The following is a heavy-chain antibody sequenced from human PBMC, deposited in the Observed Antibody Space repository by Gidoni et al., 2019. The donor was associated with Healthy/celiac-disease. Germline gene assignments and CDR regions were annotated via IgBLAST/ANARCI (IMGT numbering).Heavy chain of an antibody. Sequence: QVQLQQWGAGLLKPSETLSLTCAVYGGSFSGYYWSWIRQPPGKGLEWIGEINHSGSTNYNPSLKSRVTISVDTSKNQFSLKLSSVTAADTAVYYCASDYSSSWYRFWGQGTLVTVSS. CDR1: GGSFSGYY. D-gene: IGHD6-13*01. J-gene: IGHJ4*02. CDR2: INHSGST. V-gene: IGHV4-34*01. CDR3: ASDYSSSWYRF.